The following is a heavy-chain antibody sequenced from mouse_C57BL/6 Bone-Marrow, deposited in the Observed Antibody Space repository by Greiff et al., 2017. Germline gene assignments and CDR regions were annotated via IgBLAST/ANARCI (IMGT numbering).Heavy chain of an antibody. V-gene: IGHV7-3*01. Sequence: DVMLVESGGGLVQPGGSLSLSCAASGFTFTDYYMSWVRQPPGKALEWLGFIRNKANGYTTEYSASVKGRFTISRDNSQSILYLQMNALRAEDSATYYCARPYYDYDGGPYFDYWGQGTTLTVSS. CDR3: ARPYYDYDGGPYFDY. J-gene: IGHJ2*01. CDR1: GFTFTDYY. CDR2: IRNKANGYTT. D-gene: IGHD2-4*01.